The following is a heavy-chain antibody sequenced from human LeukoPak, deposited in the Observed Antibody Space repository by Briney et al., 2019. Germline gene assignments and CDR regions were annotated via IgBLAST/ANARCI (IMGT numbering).Heavy chain of an antibody. J-gene: IGHJ5*02. CDR1: GYTFTSYG. V-gene: IGHV1-18*01. CDR2: ISAYNGNT. D-gene: IGHD2-2*01. Sequence: ASVKVSCKASGYTFTSYGIIWVRQAPGQGLEWMGWISAYNGNTNYAQKLQGRVTMTTDTSTSTAYMELRSLRSDDTAVYYCAREYCSSTSCYLNWFDPWGQGTLVTVSS. CDR3: AREYCSSTSCYLNWFDP.